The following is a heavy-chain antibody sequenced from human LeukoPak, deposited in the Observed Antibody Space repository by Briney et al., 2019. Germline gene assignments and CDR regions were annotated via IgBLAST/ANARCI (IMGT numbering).Heavy chain of an antibody. CDR2: ISSSSSYI. Sequence: GGSLRLSCAASGFAFSSYSMTWVRQAPGKGLGWVSSISSSSSYIYYADSVKGRFTISRDNAKNSLYLQMNSLRAEDTAVYYCARGRAYYYDSSGYYYGGGFDYWGQGTLVTVSS. V-gene: IGHV3-21*01. CDR3: ARGRAYYYDSSGYYYGGGFDY. CDR1: GFAFSSYS. D-gene: IGHD3-22*01. J-gene: IGHJ4*02.